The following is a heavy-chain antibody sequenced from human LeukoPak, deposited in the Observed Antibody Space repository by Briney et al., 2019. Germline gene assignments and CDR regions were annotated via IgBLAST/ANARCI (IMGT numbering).Heavy chain of an antibody. J-gene: IGHJ6*03. CDR3: AKAGPPIHYYYMDV. V-gene: IGHV1-18*04. CDR2: ISAYNGNT. CDR1: GYTFTGYY. Sequence: GASVKVSCKASGYTFTGYYMHWVRQAPGQGLEWMGWISAYNGNTNYAQKLQGRVTMTTDTSTSTAYMELRSLRSDDTAVYYCAKAGPPIHYYYMDVWGKGTTVTISS.